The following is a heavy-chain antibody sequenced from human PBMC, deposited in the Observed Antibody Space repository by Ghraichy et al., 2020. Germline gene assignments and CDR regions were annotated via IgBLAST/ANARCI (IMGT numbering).Heavy chain of an antibody. CDR3: ARLILIAAQFDP. V-gene: IGHV4-4*09. J-gene: IGHJ5*02. D-gene: IGHD6-13*01. CDR1: GGSISSYY. Sequence: SETLSLTCTVSGGSISSYYWSWIRQPPGKGLEWIGYIYTSGSTNYNPSLKSRVTISVDTSKNQFSLKLSSVTAADTAVYYCARLILIAAQFDPWGQGTLVTVSS. CDR2: IYTSGST.